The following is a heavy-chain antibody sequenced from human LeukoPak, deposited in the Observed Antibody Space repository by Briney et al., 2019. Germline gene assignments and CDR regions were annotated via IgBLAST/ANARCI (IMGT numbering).Heavy chain of an antibody. V-gene: IGHV4-59*01. Sequence: PSETLSLTCAVSGGSISSYYWSWIRQPPGKGLEWIGYIYYSGSTNYNPSLKSRVTISVDTSKNQFSLKLSSVTAADTAVYYCARGPYDSSGYLPDYWGQGTLVTVSS. D-gene: IGHD3-22*01. J-gene: IGHJ4*02. CDR1: GGSISSYY. CDR2: IYYSGST. CDR3: ARGPYDSSGYLPDY.